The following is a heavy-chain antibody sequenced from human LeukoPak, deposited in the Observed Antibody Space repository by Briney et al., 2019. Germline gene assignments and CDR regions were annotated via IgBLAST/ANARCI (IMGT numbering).Heavy chain of an antibody. V-gene: IGHV3-49*03. Sequence: GGSLRLSCTASGFTFGDYAVSWFRQAPGKGLEWVGFIRSKAYGGTTEYAASVKGRFTISRDDSKSIAYLQMNSLKTEDTAVYYCTRDENSSGVNSASGYYYYYGMDVWAKGPRSPSP. D-gene: IGHD4-23*01. CDR3: TRDENSSGVNSASGYYYYYGMDV. CDR2: IRSKAYGGTT. CDR1: GFTFGDYA. J-gene: IGHJ6*02.